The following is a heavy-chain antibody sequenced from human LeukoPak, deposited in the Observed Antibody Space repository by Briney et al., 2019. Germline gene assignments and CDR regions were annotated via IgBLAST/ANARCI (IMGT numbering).Heavy chain of an antibody. CDR3: ARVDYYDSSGYLGFDP. CDR2: ISSSSSTI. V-gene: IGHV3-48*01. J-gene: IGHJ5*02. D-gene: IGHD3-22*01. CDR1: GFTFSSYS. Sequence: AGGSLRLSCAASGFTFSSYSMNWVRQAPGKGLEWVSYISSSSSTIYYADSVKGRFTISRDNAKNSLYLQMNSLRAEDTAVYYCARVDYYDSSGYLGFDPWGQGTLVTVSS.